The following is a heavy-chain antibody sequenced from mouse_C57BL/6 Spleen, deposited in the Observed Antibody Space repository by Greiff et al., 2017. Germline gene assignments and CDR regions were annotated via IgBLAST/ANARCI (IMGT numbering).Heavy chain of an antibody. J-gene: IGHJ4*01. CDR2: INPSTGGT. CDR3: ARYYNRAMDY. V-gene: IGHV1-42*01. D-gene: IGHD1-1*01. CDR1: GYSFTGYY. Sequence: DVQLQESGPELVKPGASVKISCKASGYSFTGYYMNWVKQSPEKSLEWIGEINPSTGGTTYNQKFKAKATLTVDKSSSTAYMQLKSLTSEDSAVYYCARYYNRAMDYWGQGTSVTVSS.